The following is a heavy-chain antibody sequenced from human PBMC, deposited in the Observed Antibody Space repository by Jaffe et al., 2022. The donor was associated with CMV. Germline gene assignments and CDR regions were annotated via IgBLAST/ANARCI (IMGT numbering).Heavy chain of an antibody. CDR2: VSYDGTDK. J-gene: IGHJ4*02. D-gene: IGHD3-22*01. Sequence: QVQLVESGGGVVQPGRSLRLSCAASGFTFSGYAMHWVRQAPGKGLEWVAVVSYDGTDKYYADSVKGRFTISRDNSKNTLWLQMDSLRAEDTAIYYCAKTYDSNGYYFALDNWGQGTLVTVSS. V-gene: IGHV3-30*18. CDR1: GFTFSGYA. CDR3: AKTYDSNGYYFALDN.